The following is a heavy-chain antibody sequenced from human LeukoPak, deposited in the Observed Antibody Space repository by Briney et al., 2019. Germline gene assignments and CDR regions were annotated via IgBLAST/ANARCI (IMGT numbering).Heavy chain of an antibody. CDR2: ISSSSSYI. CDR1: GFTFSSYS. V-gene: IGHV3-21*01. D-gene: IGHD3-16*02. J-gene: IGHJ4*02. Sequence: GGSLRLSCAASGFTFSSYSMNWVRQAPGKGLEWVSSISSSSSYIYYADSVKGRFTISRDNAKNSLYLQMNSLRAEDTAVYYCARDEHYDYVRGSYRNIDYWGQGTLVTVSS. CDR3: ARDEHYDYVRGSYRNIDY.